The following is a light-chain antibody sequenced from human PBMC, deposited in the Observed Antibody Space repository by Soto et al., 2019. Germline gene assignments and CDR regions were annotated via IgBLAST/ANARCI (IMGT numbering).Light chain of an antibody. J-gene: IGKJ2*01. V-gene: IGKV3-11*01. CDR1: QSVSSY. CDR3: QQRSNWLYT. Sequence: EIVLTQSPATLSLSPGERATISCRASQSVSSYLAWYQQKPGQAPRLLIYDASNSATGIPARFSGSGSGTDFTLTISSLEPEDVAVYYCQQRSNWLYTFGPGTKLEIK. CDR2: DAS.